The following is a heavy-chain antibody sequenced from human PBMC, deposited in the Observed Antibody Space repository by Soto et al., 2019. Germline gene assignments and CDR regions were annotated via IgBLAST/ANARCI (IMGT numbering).Heavy chain of an antibody. J-gene: IGHJ3*02. CDR1: GFTFSSYG. V-gene: IGHV3-30*18. D-gene: IGHD2-2*01. CDR2: ISYDGSNK. CDR3: AKQVVPHTNAFDM. Sequence: QVQLVESGGGVVQPGRSLRLSCAASGFTFSSYGIHWVRQAPGKGLEWVAVISYDGSNKYYADSVKGRFTISRDNSKNTLSLQMNSLRAEDTAVYYCAKQVVPHTNAFDMWGQGTMVTVSS.